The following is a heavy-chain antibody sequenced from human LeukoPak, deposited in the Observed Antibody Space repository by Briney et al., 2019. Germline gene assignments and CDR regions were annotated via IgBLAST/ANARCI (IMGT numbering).Heavy chain of an antibody. CDR2: ISGSGGST. V-gene: IGHV3-23*01. D-gene: IGHD3-22*01. CDR1: RFTFSSHA. J-gene: IGHJ4*02. CDR3: AKALNYYDSSGSYYGNDY. Sequence: GGSLRLSCAASRFTFSSHAMSWVRQAPGKGLEWVSGISGSGGSTYYADSVKGRFTISRDNSRKTLYLQMSSLRAEDTAVYYRAKALNYYDSSGSYYGNDYWGQGTLVTVSS.